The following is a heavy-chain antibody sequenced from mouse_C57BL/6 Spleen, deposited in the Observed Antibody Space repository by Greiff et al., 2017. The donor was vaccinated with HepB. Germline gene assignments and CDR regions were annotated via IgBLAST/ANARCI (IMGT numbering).Heavy chain of an antibody. CDR2: ISDGGSYT. Sequence: EVNLVESGGGLVKPGGSLKLSCAASGFTFSSYAMSWVRQTPEKRLEWVATISDGGSYTYYPDNVKGRFTISRDNAKNNLYLQMSHLKSEDTAMYYCARDGSSYWFAYWGQGTLVTVSA. J-gene: IGHJ3*01. V-gene: IGHV5-4*01. CDR3: ARDGSSYWFAY. D-gene: IGHD1-1*01. CDR1: GFTFSSYA.